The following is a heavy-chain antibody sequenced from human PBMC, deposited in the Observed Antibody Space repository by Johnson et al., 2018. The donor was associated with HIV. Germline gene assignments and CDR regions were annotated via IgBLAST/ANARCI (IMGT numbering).Heavy chain of an antibody. CDR2: IRSKANSYAT. V-gene: IGHV3-73*02. D-gene: IGHD5-18*01. Sequence: VQLVESGGGLVQPGGSLKLSCAASGFTFSGSAMHWVRQASGKGLEWVGRIRSKANSYATAYAASVKGRFTISRDDSKNTAYMQMTSLKTEDTDVYYCTRHSSLGYPRAFDIWGQGTMVTVSS. CDR1: GFTFSGSA. J-gene: IGHJ3*02. CDR3: TRHSSLGYPRAFDI.